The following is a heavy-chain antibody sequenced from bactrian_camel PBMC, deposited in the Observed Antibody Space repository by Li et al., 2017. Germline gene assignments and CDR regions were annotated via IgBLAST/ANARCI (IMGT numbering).Heavy chain of an antibody. D-gene: IGHD2*01. CDR2: IDSDGST. V-gene: IGHV3S53*01. CDR1: GNSIAYHC. Sequence: HVQLVESGGGSVQAGGSLGLSCAAAGNSIAYHCMAWFRQPPGKEREGLAAIDSDGSTVYADSVKGRFTISTDNAKTTVYLQMNSLKSEDTALYYCVVDYEFCLAYSMPKSQYWGQGTQVTV. CDR3: VVDYEFCLAYSMPKSQY. J-gene: IGHJ4*01.